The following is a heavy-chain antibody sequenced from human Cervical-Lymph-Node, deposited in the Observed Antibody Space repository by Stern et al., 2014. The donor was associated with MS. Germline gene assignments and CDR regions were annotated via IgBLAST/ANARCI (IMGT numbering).Heavy chain of an antibody. CDR1: GFTFNIFA. CDR2: ISGSGSGT. V-gene: IGHV3-23*04. J-gene: IGHJ4*02. Sequence: EVQLVESGGGLVQPGGSLRLSCTASGFTFNIFAMNWVRQAPGRGLEWVSAISGSGSGTYYADSVRGRFTISRDNSNNMLHLQMNSLRADDTAVYYCARDSHGYTQPIEFWGQGTLVTVSS. CDR3: ARDSHGYTQPIEF. D-gene: IGHD5-24*01.